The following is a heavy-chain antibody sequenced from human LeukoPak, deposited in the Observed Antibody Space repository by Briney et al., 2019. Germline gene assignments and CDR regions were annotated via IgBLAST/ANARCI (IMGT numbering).Heavy chain of an antibody. V-gene: IGHV4-61*02. J-gene: IGHJ6*03. CDR2: IYPSGST. Sequence: SQTLSLTCTVSGGSISSGSYSWSWIRQPAGKGLEWIGRIYPSGSTNYNPSLKSRVTISVDTSKNQFSLKLSSVTAADAAVYYCARGFAERYYYYYYMDVWGKGTTLTVSS. CDR3: ARGFAERYYYYYYMDV. D-gene: IGHD3-10*01. CDR1: GGSISSGSYS.